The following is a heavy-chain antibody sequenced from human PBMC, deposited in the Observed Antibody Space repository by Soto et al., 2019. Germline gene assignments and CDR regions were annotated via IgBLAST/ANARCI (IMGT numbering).Heavy chain of an antibody. V-gene: IGHV1-46*01. CDR1: GYTFTSYY. CDR2: INPSGGST. Sequence: GASVKVSCKASGYTFTSYYMHWVRQAPGQGLEWMGIINPSGGSTSYAQKFQGRVTMTRYTSTSTVYMELSSLRSEDTAVYYCASSTQRDYGMDVWGQGTTVTVSS. J-gene: IGHJ6*02. CDR3: ASSTQRDYGMDV.